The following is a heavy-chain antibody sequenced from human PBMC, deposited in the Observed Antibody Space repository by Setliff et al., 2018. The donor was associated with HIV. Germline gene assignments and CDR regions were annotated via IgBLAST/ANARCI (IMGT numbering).Heavy chain of an antibody. D-gene: IGHD1-20*01. J-gene: IGHJ5*02. CDR3: ARDFGDNSGWDL. V-gene: IGHV4-59*02. CDR2: FSYRGGT. Sequence: KASETLSLTCAVSGVSVTSHFWSWIRQPPGQGLEWIGYFSYRGGTNSNPSLKSRVTISVDTSKNDVSLKMRSVTAADTAVYYCARDFGDNSGWDLRGEGMLVTVSS. CDR1: GVSVTSHF.